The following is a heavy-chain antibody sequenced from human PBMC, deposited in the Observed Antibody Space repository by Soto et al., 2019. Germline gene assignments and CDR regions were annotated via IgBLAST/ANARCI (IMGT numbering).Heavy chain of an antibody. CDR2: IIPVFDKA. CDR1: GGSFGSSA. CDR3: ARLRRDWGDAFDL. D-gene: IGHD3-16*01. Sequence: QVQLVQSGADVKKPGSSVKVSCKTSGGSFGSSAISWVRQAPAQGLEWMGEIIPVFDKANYAQNFQDRLTITAAESTGAVFMQLSSLGSDEPAVYFCARLRRDWGDAFDLWGQGTFVTVSS. V-gene: IGHV1-69*01. J-gene: IGHJ3*01.